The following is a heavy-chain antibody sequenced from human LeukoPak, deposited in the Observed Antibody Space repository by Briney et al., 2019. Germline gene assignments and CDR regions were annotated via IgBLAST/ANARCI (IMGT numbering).Heavy chain of an antibody. Sequence: PSETLSLTCTVSGGSISSSSYYWGWIRQPPGKGLEWIGSIYYSGSTYYNPSLKSRVTISVDTSKNQFSLKLSSVTAADTAVYYCAARRKEPWYAFDIWGQGTMVTVSS. V-gene: IGHV4-39*07. J-gene: IGHJ3*02. CDR2: IYYSGST. D-gene: IGHD1-14*01. CDR3: AARRKEPWYAFDI. CDR1: GGSISSSSYY.